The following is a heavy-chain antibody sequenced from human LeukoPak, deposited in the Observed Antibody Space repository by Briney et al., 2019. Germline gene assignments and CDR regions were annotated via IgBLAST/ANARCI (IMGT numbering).Heavy chain of an antibody. CDR3: ARGLLYYDILTGYRSVAFDI. CDR1: GGTFSSYA. Sequence: ASVKVSCKASGGTFSSYAISWVRQAPGQGLEWMGGIIPIFGTANYAQKFQGRVTMTRNTSISTAYMELSSLRSEDTAVYYCARGLLYYDILTGYRSVAFDIWGQGTMVAVSS. CDR2: IIPIFGTA. D-gene: IGHD3-9*01. J-gene: IGHJ3*02. V-gene: IGHV1-69*05.